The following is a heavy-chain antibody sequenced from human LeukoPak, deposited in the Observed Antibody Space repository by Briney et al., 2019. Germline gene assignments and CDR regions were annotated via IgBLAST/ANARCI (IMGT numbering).Heavy chain of an antibody. CDR2: INPSGGST. D-gene: IGHD1-1*01. J-gene: IGHJ6*02. CDR3: ASWSYGMDV. CDR1: GYTFASYY. V-gene: IGHV1-46*01. Sequence: GASVKVSCKASGYTFASYYMHWVRQAPGQGLEWMGIINPSGGSTSYAQKFQGRVTITRDTSTSTVYMELSSLRSEDTAVYYCASWSYGMDVWGQGTTVTVSS.